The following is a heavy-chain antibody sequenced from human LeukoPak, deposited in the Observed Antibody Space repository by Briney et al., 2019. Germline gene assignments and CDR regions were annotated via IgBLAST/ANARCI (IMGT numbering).Heavy chain of an antibody. CDR1: GFTFSSHW. CDR3: AKDGATWRDPGAY. J-gene: IGHJ4*02. CDR2: IKRDGSEK. D-gene: IGHD7-27*01. V-gene: IGHV3-7*01. Sequence: GGSLRLSCAASGFTFSSHWMSWVRQAPGKGLEWVGNIKRDGSEKYYLDSVKGRFTISRDNAKNSLYLQMNSLRAEDTAVYYCAKDGATWRDPGAYWGQGALVTVSS.